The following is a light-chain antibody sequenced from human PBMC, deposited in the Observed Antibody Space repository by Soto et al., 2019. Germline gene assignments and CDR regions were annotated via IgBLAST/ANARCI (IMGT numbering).Light chain of an antibody. CDR3: QQYNTWRSIT. CDR1: QSVSQE. J-gene: IGKJ5*01. CDR2: DTS. Sequence: EIVMTQSPATLSVSPGERATLSFRASQSVSQELSWYQHTPAQAPRVLIYDTSTRAAGIPARCSGSGSGTDFTLTISSLQSEDFAVYYCQQYNTWRSITFGQGTRLEIK. V-gene: IGKV3-15*01.